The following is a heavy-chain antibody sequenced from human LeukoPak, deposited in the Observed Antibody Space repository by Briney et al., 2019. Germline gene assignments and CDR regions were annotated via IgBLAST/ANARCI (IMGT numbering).Heavy chain of an antibody. J-gene: IGHJ5*01. CDR1: GFTFTCCW. CDR2: ISSSSSYM. Sequence: PGGSLRLSCAASGFTFTCCWMSWVRQAPGKGLEWVSCISSSSSYMYYGDTLKGRFTISRDNAKNSLYLQMDDLRAEDTAMYYCARALTPASGWLGSWGQGTLVTVSS. CDR3: ARALTPASGWLGS. V-gene: IGHV3-21*01. D-gene: IGHD6-19*01.